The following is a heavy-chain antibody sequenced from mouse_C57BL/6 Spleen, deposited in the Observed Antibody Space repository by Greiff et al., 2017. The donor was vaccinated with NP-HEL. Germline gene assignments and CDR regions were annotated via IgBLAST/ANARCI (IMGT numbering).Heavy chain of an antibody. CDR2: INPSSGYT. D-gene: IGHD2-4*01. V-gene: IGHV1-7*01. CDR3: ARTFYYDYDRDYAMDY. Sequence: VQRVESGAELAKPGASVKLSCKASGYTFTSYWMHWVKQRPGQGLEWIGYINPSSGYTKYNQKFKDKATLTADKSSSTAYMQLSSLTYEDSAVYYCARTFYYDYDRDYAMDYWGQGTSVTVSS. CDR1: GYTFTSYW. J-gene: IGHJ4*01.